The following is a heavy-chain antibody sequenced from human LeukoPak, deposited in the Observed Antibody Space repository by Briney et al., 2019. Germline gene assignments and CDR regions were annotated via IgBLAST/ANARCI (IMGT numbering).Heavy chain of an antibody. V-gene: IGHV1-2*02. Sequence: ASVKVSCKASGYTFTGYYMHWVRQAPGQGLEWMGWINPNSGGTNYAQKFQGRVTMTRDMSTSTVYMELSSLRSEDTAVYYCARDKSMTATYYYHYYMDVWGKGTTVTVSS. D-gene: IGHD2-21*02. J-gene: IGHJ6*03. CDR2: INPNSGGT. CDR1: GYTFTGYY. CDR3: ARDKSMTATYYYHYYMDV.